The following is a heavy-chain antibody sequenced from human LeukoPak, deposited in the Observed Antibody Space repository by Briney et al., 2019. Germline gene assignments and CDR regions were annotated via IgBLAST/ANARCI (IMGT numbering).Heavy chain of an antibody. CDR1: GGTFSSYA. Sequence: SVKVSCKASGGTFSSYAISWVRQAPGQGLEWMGGIIPIFGTANYAQEFQGRVTITRDTSASTAYMELSSLRSEDMAVYYCARAPTFSGWFDYWGQGTLVTVSS. J-gene: IGHJ4*02. V-gene: IGHV1-69*05. CDR2: IIPIFGTA. CDR3: ARAPTFSGWFDY. D-gene: IGHD6-19*01.